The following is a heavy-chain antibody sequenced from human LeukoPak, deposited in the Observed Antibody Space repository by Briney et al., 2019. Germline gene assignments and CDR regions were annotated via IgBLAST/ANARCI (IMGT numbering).Heavy chain of an antibody. J-gene: IGHJ4*02. Sequence: PGGSLRLSCAASGFTFSSYSINWVRQAPGKGLEWVSSISSSSSYIYYADSVKGRFTISRDNAKNSLYLQMNSLRAEDTAVYYCARDFTDYGGNSGYWGQGTLVTVSS. CDR3: ARDFTDYGGNSGY. V-gene: IGHV3-21*01. CDR2: ISSSSSYI. CDR1: GFTFSSYS. D-gene: IGHD4-23*01.